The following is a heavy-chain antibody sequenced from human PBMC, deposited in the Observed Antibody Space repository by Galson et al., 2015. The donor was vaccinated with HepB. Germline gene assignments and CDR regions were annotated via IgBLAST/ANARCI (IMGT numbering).Heavy chain of an antibody. V-gene: IGHV3-23*01. D-gene: IGHD2-2*01. Sequence: SLRLSCAASGFTYNTYAMAWVRQSPGKGLEWVSSISGSAQSTDYADSVKGRFIISRDNSKNTLYLQMNSLSVEDTAVYYCARGACSTNNCFPFDHWGQGNLVTVSS. J-gene: IGHJ4*02. CDR3: ARGACSTNNCFPFDH. CDR2: ISGSAQST. CDR1: GFTYNTYA.